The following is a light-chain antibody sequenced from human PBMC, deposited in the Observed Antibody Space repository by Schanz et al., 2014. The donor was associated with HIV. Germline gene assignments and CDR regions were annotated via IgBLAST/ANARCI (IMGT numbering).Light chain of an antibody. CDR3: AAWDDSLNGWV. V-gene: IGLV1-44*01. CDR2: SDN. Sequence: QSVVTQPPSASGTPGQRVTISCSGSSSNIGSNTVNWYQQLPGTAPKLLIYSDNQRPSGVPDRFSGSKSGTSASLAISGLQSEDEADYYCAAWDDSLNGWVFRGGTKLTVL. J-gene: IGLJ3*02. CDR1: SSNIGSNT.